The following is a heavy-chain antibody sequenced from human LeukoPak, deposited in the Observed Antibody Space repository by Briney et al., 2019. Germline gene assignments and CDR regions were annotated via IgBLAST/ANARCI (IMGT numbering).Heavy chain of an antibody. CDR2: IIPIFGTA. V-gene: IGHV1-69*13. Sequence: SVKVSCKASGGTFSSYAISWVRQAPGQGLEWMGGIIPIFGTANYAQKFQGRVMITADESTSTAYMELSSLRSEDTAVYYCAAFDCSSTSCSNYWGQGTLVTVSS. CDR3: AAFDCSSTSCSNY. CDR1: GGTFSSYA. J-gene: IGHJ4*02. D-gene: IGHD2-2*01.